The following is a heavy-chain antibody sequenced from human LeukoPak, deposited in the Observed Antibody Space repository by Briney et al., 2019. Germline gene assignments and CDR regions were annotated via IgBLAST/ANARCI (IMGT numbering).Heavy chain of an antibody. Sequence: PGRSLRLSCAASGFTFNTYAMDWVRQAPGKGVEWVAVISYDGSNKYYADSVKGRFTISRDNSKNTLYLQMNSLRAADTAVYYCAREFGVTKWFDPWGQGTLVTVSS. CDR2: ISYDGSNK. CDR3: AREFGVTKWFDP. J-gene: IGHJ5*02. CDR1: GFTFNTYA. D-gene: IGHD4-17*01. V-gene: IGHV3-30-3*01.